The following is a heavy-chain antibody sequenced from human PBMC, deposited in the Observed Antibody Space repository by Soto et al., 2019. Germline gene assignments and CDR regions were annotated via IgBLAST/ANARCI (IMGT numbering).Heavy chain of an antibody. Sequence: QVQLVDSGGGVVQPGRSLRLSCAASGFTFSSYAMHWVRRAPGKGLEWVAVISYDGSNKYYADSVKGRFTISRDNSKNTLYLQMNSLRAEDTAVYYCARGDDYGDRKADWGQGTLVTVSS. V-gene: IGHV3-30-3*01. D-gene: IGHD4-17*01. CDR2: ISYDGSNK. CDR1: GFTFSSYA. CDR3: ARGDDYGDRKAD. J-gene: IGHJ4*02.